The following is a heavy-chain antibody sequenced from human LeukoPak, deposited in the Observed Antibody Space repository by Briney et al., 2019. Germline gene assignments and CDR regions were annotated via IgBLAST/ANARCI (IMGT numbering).Heavy chain of an antibody. CDR1: GFDFRAYE. Sequence: PGGSLRLSCAASGFDFRAYEMNWVRQAPGKGLEWVAYIAGSDSTIYYADSVRGRFTISRDNAKKSLYLQMNGLRAEDTALYYCTTLGYHLDSWGQGTLVTVSS. J-gene: IGHJ4*02. V-gene: IGHV3-48*03. CDR3: TTLGYHLDS. D-gene: IGHD3-22*01. CDR2: IAGSDSTI.